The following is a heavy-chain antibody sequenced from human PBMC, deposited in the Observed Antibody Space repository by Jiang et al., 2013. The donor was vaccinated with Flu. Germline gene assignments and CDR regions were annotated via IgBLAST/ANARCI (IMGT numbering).Heavy chain of an antibody. CDR2: IYYSGST. CDR3: ARVVVAAAVNFDY. V-gene: IGHV4-31*03. Sequence: GPGLVKPSQTLSLTCTVSGGSISSGGYYWSWIRQHPGKGLEWIGYIYYSGSTYYNPSLKSRVTISVDTSKNQFSLKLSSVTAADTAVYYCARVVVAAAVNFDYWGQGTLVTVSS. J-gene: IGHJ4*02. CDR1: GGSISSGGYY. D-gene: IGHD6-13*01.